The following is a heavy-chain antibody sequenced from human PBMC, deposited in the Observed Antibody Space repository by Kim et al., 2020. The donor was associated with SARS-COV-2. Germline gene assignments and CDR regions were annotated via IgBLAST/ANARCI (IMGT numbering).Heavy chain of an antibody. V-gene: IGHV1-69*04. Sequence: SVKVSCKASGGTFSSYAISWVRQAPGQGLEWMGRIIPILGIANYAQKFQGRVTITADKSTSTAYMELSSLRSEDTAVYYCARDRDTWIQRDWYFDLWGRGTLVTVSS. CDR1: GGTFSSYA. J-gene: IGHJ2*01. CDR3: ARDRDTWIQRDWYFDL. D-gene: IGHD5-18*01. CDR2: IIPILGIA.